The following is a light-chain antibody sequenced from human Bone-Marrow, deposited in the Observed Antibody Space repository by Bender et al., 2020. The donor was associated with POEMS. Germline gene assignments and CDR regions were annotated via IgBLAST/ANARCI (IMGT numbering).Light chain of an antibody. V-gene: IGLV1-47*01. J-gene: IGLJ3*02. CDR1: SSDVGSYYL. Sequence: QSALAQPASVSGSPGQSITISCTGTSSDVGSYYLVSWYQQLPGTAPKVLIYKNDQRPSGVPDRFSGAKSGTSASLAISGLRSEDEADYYCAAWDDGLSAWVFGGGTKLTVL. CDR2: KND. CDR3: AAWDDGLSAWV.